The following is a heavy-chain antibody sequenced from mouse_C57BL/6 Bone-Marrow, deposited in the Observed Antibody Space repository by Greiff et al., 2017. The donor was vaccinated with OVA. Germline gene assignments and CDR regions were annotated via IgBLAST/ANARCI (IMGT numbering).Heavy chain of an antibody. Sequence: QVQLQQSGAELVRPGASVTLSCKASGYTFTDYEMHWVKQTPVHGLEWIGAIDPETGGTAYNQKFKGKAILTADKSSSTAYMELRSLTSEDSAVYYCTRPGTGYWYFDVWGTGTTVTVSS. D-gene: IGHD4-1*01. CDR3: TRPGTGYWYFDV. CDR1: GYTFTDYE. V-gene: IGHV1-15*01. CDR2: IDPETGGT. J-gene: IGHJ1*03.